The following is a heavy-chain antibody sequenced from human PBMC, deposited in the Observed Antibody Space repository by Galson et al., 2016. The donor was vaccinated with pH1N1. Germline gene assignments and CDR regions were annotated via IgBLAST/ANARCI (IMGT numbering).Heavy chain of an antibody. J-gene: IGHJ3*02. CDR3: AGEGVTESGRWENAFAI. Sequence: CAIPGDSVSSIDAAWNWIRQSPSGGLEWLGRTYYRSRWIYEYAGSVSGRITINPDTSKNQFSLQLSSVTPEDPAVYYCAGEGVTESGRWENAFAIWGQGTMVTVS. V-gene: IGHV6-1*01. CDR2: TYYRSRWIY. CDR1: GDSVSSIDAA. D-gene: IGHD1-26*01.